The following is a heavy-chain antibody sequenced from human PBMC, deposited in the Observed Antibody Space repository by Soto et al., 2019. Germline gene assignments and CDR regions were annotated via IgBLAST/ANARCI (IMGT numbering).Heavy chain of an antibody. CDR2: ISSRSSTI. J-gene: IGHJ6*02. V-gene: IGHV3-48*02. Sequence: EVQLVESGGGLVQPGGSLRLSCAASGFTFSSYSMNWVRQAPGKGLEWVSYISSRSSTIYYADSVKGRFTISRDNAKNSLYLQMNSLRDEDTAVYYCARGRDYYYGMDVWGQGTTVTVSS. CDR3: ARGRDYYYGMDV. CDR1: GFTFSSYS.